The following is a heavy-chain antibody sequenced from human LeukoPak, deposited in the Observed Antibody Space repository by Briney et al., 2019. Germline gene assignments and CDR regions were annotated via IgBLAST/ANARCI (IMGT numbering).Heavy chain of an antibody. V-gene: IGHV3-21*01. J-gene: IGHJ5*02. Sequence: GGSLRLSCAASGFTFSSYSMNWVRQAPGKGLEWVSSISSSSSYIYYADSMKGRFTISRDNAKNSLYLQMNSLRAEDTAVYYCAALRGCSSTSCPPGTWGQGTLVTVSS. CDR2: ISSSSSYI. CDR3: AALRGCSSTSCPPGT. D-gene: IGHD2-2*01. CDR1: GFTFSSYS.